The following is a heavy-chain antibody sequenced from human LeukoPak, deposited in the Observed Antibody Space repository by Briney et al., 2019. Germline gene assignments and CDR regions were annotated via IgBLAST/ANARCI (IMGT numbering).Heavy chain of an antibody. J-gene: IGHJ2*01. V-gene: IGHV4-30-4*07. Sequence: SETLSLTCAVSGGSISSGGYSWSWIRQPPGKGLEWIGYIYYSGSTYYNPSLKSRVTISVDTSKNQFSLKLSSVTAADTAVYYCARGNYGGNSGYFDLWGRGTLVTVSS. D-gene: IGHD4-23*01. CDR2: IYYSGST. CDR3: ARGNYGGNSGYFDL. CDR1: GGSISSGGYS.